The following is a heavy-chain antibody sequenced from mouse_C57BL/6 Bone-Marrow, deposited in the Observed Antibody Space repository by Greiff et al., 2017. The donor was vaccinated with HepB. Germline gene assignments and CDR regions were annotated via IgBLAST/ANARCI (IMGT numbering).Heavy chain of an antibody. CDR1: GFTFSSYA. CDR2: ISDGGSYT. CDR3: ARDRATVRSFYAMDY. D-gene: IGHD1-1*01. J-gene: IGHJ4*01. Sequence: EVKVVESGGGLVKPGGSLKLSCAASGFTFSSYAMSWVRQTPEKRLEWVATISDGGSYTYYPDNVKGRFTISRDNAKNNLYLQMSHLKSEDTAMYYCARDRATVRSFYAMDYWGQGTSVTVSS. V-gene: IGHV5-4*01.